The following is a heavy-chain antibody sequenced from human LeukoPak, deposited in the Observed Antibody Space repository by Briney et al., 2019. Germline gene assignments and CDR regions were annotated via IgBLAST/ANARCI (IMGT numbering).Heavy chain of an antibody. CDR3: ARVSCSGGSCYWDYYYGMDV. CDR1: GFTVSSNY. CDR2: IEYDGTDT. J-gene: IGHJ6*02. V-gene: IGHV3-30*02. Sequence: GGSLRLSCAASGFTVSSNYMSWVRQAPGKGLEWVAFIEYDGTDTHFADSVRGRFTISRDNSEDTLYLQIITLRAVDTAVYYCARVSCSGGSCYWDYYYGMDVWGQGTTVTVSS. D-gene: IGHD2-15*01.